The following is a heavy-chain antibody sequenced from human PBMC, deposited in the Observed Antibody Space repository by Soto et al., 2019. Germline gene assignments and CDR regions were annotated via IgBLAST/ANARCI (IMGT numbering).Heavy chain of an antibody. CDR3: ARGFDSSGYFVYVRITDAFDI. CDR2: ISSSSSYK. D-gene: IGHD3-22*01. V-gene: IGHV3-21*01. CDR1: GFTFSSYS. J-gene: IGHJ3*02. Sequence: GGSLRLSCAASGFTFSSYSMNWVRQAPGKGLEWVSSISSSSSYKYYADSVKGRFTISRDNAKNSLYLQMNSLRAEDTAVYYCARGFDSSGYFVYVRITDAFDIWGQGTMVTVSS.